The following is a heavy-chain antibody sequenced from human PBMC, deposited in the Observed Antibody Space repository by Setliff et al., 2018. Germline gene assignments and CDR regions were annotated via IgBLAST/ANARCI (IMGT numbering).Heavy chain of an antibody. J-gene: IGHJ4*02. CDR3: ARGRLLYVGDSHYFDN. Sequence: TSETLSLTCTVSGGSLSSGPYYWTWVRQPAGKGLEWIGHIYTSGTTNYSPSLRSRVTISADTSKNQLSLQLNSVTATDTAVYYCARGRLLYVGDSHYFDNWGQGTLVTVS. CDR2: IYTSGTT. V-gene: IGHV4-61*09. CDR1: GGSLSSGPYY. D-gene: IGHD4-17*01.